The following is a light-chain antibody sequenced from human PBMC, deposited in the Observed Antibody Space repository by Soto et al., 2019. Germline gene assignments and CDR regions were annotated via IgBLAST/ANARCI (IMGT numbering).Light chain of an antibody. CDR2: GAS. Sequence: EMVLTQSPGTLSLSPGEGATLSCRASQSVSSSYLSWYQQKPGQAPRLLIYGASSRATGIPDRFSGSGSGTDFTLTISRLEPEDFAVYYCQQYITSPRGFTFGPGTKVEIK. CDR1: QSVSSSY. J-gene: IGKJ3*01. CDR3: QQYITSPRGFT. V-gene: IGKV3-20*01.